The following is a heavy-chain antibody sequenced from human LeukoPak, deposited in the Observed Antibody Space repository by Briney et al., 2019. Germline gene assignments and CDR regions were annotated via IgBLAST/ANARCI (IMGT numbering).Heavy chain of an antibody. V-gene: IGHV3-11*04. Sequence: NPGGSLRLSCAASGFTFSDYYMSWIRQAPGKGLEWVSDISSSGSAIYYADSVKGRFTISRDNAKNSLYLQMNSLRAEATAVYYCATDSRKYTSSSLRGRISWGQGTLVTVSS. J-gene: IGHJ5*02. D-gene: IGHD6-6*01. CDR3: ATDSRKYTSSSLRGRIS. CDR2: ISSSGSAI. CDR1: GFTFSDYY.